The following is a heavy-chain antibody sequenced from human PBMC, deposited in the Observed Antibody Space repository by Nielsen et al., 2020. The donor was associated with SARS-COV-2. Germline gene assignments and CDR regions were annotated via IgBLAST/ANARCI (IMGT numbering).Heavy chain of an antibody. CDR3: AKSQYYYDSSGYLGYFDY. Sequence: WIRQPPGKGLEWVAGIWYDGSNKYYADSVKGRFTISRDNSKNTLYLQMNSLRAEDTAVYYCAKSQYYYDSSGYLGYFDYWGQGTLVTVSS. D-gene: IGHD3-22*01. CDR2: IWYDGSNK. J-gene: IGHJ4*02. V-gene: IGHV3-33*06.